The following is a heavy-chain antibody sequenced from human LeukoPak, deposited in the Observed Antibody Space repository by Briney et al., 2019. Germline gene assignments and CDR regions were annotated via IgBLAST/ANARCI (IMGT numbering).Heavy chain of an antibody. CDR2: IYYNGGT. J-gene: IGHJ5*02. Sequence: PSETLSLTCTVSGGSISGFYWSWIRQPPGKGLEWIGYIYYNGGTNYNPSLKSRVTMSVDTSKNHSSLRLSSVTAADTALYYCASLSSGSTNWFDPWGQGALVTVSS. CDR3: ASLSSGSTNWFDP. D-gene: IGHD3-22*01. V-gene: IGHV4-59*01. CDR1: GGSISGFY.